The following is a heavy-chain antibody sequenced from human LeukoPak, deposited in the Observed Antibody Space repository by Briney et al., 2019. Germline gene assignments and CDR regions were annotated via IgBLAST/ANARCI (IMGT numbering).Heavy chain of an antibody. CDR1: GYTFSSYG. D-gene: IGHD2-8*01. J-gene: IGHJ3*02. CDR3: AKDPNGDYIGAFDN. V-gene: IGHV1-18*01. CDR2: ISAYNGNT. Sequence: GASVKVSCKASGYTFSSYGISWVRQAPGQGLEWMGWISAYNGNTNYAQMLQGRVTMTTDTSTSTAYMELSSLRSEDTAVYYCAKDPNGDYIGAFDNWGQGTMVTVSS.